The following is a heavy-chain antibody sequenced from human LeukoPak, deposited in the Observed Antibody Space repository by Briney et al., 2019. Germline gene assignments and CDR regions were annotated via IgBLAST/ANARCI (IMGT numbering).Heavy chain of an antibody. CDR1: GFTFSSYW. CDR3: ARAANYERRDFDY. V-gene: IGHV3-74*01. D-gene: IGHD3-3*01. CDR2: INSDGSST. Sequence: PGGSLRLSCAASGFTFSSYWMHWVRQAPGKGLVWVSRINSDGSSTSYADSVKGRFTISRDNAKNTLYLQMNSLRAEDTAVYYCARAANYERRDFDYWGQGTLVTVSS. J-gene: IGHJ4*02.